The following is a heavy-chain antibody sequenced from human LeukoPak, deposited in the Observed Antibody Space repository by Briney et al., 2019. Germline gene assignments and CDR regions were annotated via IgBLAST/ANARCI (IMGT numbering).Heavy chain of an antibody. V-gene: IGHV4-34*01. Sequence: SETLSLTCAVYGGSLSGYYWSWIRQPPGKGLEWVGEINHSGSTNYNPSLKSRVTISVYTSKNQFSLKLSSVTAADTAVYYCARVIAAAGNYYMDVWGKGTTVTVSS. CDR1: GGSLSGYY. CDR2: INHSGST. D-gene: IGHD6-13*01. CDR3: ARVIAAAGNYYMDV. J-gene: IGHJ6*03.